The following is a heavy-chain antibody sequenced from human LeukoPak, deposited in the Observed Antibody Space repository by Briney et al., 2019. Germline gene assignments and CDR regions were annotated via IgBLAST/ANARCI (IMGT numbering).Heavy chain of an antibody. V-gene: IGHV4-34*01. CDR1: GGSFSGYY. CDR2: INHSGST. CDR3: ARHRNYFDY. J-gene: IGHJ4*02. Sequence: PSETLSLTCAVYGGSFSGYYWSWIRQPPGKGLEWIGEINHSGSTNYNPSLKSRVTISVDTSKNQFSLKLSSVTAADTAVYYCARHRNYFDYWGQGTPVTVSS.